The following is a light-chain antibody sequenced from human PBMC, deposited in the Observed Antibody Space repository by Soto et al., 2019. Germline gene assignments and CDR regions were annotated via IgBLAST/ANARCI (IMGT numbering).Light chain of an antibody. CDR2: GAS. CDR1: ETVATN. CDR3: QQYGSSPGT. V-gene: IGKV3-15*01. J-gene: IGKJ1*01. Sequence: VMTQSPATLSVSPGERATLSCWASETVATNLAWYQQKPGQAPRLLISGASTRAAGISDRFRGSGSGTEFTLTISSLEPEDFAVYYCQQYGSSPGTFGQGTKV.